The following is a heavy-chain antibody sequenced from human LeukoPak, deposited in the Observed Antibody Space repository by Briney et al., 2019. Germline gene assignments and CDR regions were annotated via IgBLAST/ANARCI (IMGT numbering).Heavy chain of an antibody. CDR2: IGGSNGIT. J-gene: IGHJ4*02. CDR1: RFTFNSYA. D-gene: IGHD5-12*01. CDR3: ARNENSGWGYFGY. Sequence: GGSLRLSCAASRFTFNSYAMSWVRQAPGKGLEWVSVIGGSNGITFYVGSVKGRFTISRDNSKDTLYLQMNSLRAEDTAVYYCARNENSGWGYFGYWGQGTLVTVSS. V-gene: IGHV3-23*01.